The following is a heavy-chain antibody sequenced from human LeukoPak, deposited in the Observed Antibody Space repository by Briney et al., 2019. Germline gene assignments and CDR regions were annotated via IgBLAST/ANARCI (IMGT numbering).Heavy chain of an antibody. Sequence: PGGSLRLSCAASGFTFSSHGIHWVRQAPGKGLEWVAFIRYDGSNKYYADSVKGRFTISRDNSKNTLYLQVNSLRVEDTAVYYCAKDSHPGYWGQGTLVTVSS. CDR1: GFTFSSHG. V-gene: IGHV3-30*02. CDR3: AKDSHPGY. CDR2: IRYDGSNK. J-gene: IGHJ4*02.